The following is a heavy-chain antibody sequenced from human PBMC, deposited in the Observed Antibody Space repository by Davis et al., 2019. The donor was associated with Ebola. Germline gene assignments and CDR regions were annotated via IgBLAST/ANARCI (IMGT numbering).Heavy chain of an antibody. J-gene: IGHJ5*02. V-gene: IGHV4-4*02. Sequence: MPSETLSPTCAVSGGSIRSSNWWSWVRPPPGKGLEWIGEIYHSGITNYNPSLKSRVTMSLDKSKNQFSLKLKSVTAADTAVYYCARLTVVVEPAAIVWFGPWGQGTLVTVS. CDR3: ARLTVVVEPAAIVWFGP. CDR2: IYHSGIT. D-gene: IGHD2-2*02. CDR1: GGSIRSSNW.